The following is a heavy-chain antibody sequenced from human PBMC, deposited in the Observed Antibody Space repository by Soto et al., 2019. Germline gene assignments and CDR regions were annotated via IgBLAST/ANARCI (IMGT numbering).Heavy chain of an antibody. CDR1: GGSISSYY. V-gene: IGHV4-59*01. J-gene: IGHJ6*02. D-gene: IGHD2-15*01. CDR2: IYYSGST. CDR3: ARGLLAYYYGMDV. Sequence: SETLSLTCTVSGGSISSYYWSWVRQPPGKGLQWIGYIYYSGSTYYNPSLKGRATISADTSKNQFSLRLTSVTAADTAVYYCARGLLAYYYGMDVWGQGTTVTVSS.